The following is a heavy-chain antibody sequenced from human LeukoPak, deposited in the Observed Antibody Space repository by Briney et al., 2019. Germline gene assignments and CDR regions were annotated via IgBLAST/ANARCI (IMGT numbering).Heavy chain of an antibody. CDR2: INGRGDNT. V-gene: IGHV3-23*01. Sequence: GGSLRLSCAASGVIISSYAMHWVRQAPGKRLEWVSAINGRGDNTYYADFVKGRFTISRDNSKSTVYLQMNSLKTEDTAVYYCAKDRVSPGFNWFDPWGQGTLVTVSS. D-gene: IGHD2/OR15-2a*01. CDR1: GVIISSYA. CDR3: AKDRVSPGFNWFDP. J-gene: IGHJ5*02.